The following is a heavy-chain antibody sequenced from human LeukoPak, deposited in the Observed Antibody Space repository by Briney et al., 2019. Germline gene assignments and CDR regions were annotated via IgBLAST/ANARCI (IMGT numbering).Heavy chain of an antibody. Sequence: ASVKVSCKVSGYTLTELSMHWVRQAPGKGLEWMGGFDPEDGETIYAQKFQGRVTMTEDTSTDTAYMELSSLRSEDTAVYYCAREWLSQQLVGRYFDYWGQGTLVTVSS. CDR3: AREWLSQQLVGRYFDY. CDR2: FDPEDGET. J-gene: IGHJ4*02. CDR1: GYTLTELS. V-gene: IGHV1-24*01. D-gene: IGHD6-13*01.